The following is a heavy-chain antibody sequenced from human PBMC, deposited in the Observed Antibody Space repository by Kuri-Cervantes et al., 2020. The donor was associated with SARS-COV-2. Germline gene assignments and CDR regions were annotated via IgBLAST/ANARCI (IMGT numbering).Heavy chain of an antibody. CDR2: IIPIFVTA. CDR3: ATQTCTNGVCFSNAAFDV. J-gene: IGHJ3*01. V-gene: IGHV1-69*06. D-gene: IGHD2-8*01. Sequence: SVKVSCKASGGTFSSYTISWVRQAPGQGLEWMGGIIPIFVTANYAQKFQDRVTITGDKSMNTAYMELSSLRSEDTAMYYCATQTCTNGVCFSNAAFDVWGQGTMVTVSS. CDR1: GGTFSSYT.